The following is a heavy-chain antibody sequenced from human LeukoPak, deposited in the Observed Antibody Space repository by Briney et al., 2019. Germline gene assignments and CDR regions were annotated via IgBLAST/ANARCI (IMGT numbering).Heavy chain of an antibody. CDR1: GFTFSTHS. V-gene: IGHV3-21*01. Sequence: PGGSLRLSCAASGFTFSTHSMNWVRQAPGKGLEWVSSISSSSKYIYYADSVKGRFTISRDNAKNSLYLQMGSLRAEDTAVYYCARIKFMVRGVIQSGNDCWGQGTLVTVSS. CDR2: ISSSSKYI. CDR3: ARIKFMVRGVIQSGNDC. J-gene: IGHJ4*02. D-gene: IGHD3-10*01.